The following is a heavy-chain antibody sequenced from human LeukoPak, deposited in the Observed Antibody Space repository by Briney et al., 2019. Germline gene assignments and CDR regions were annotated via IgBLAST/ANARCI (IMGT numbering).Heavy chain of an antibody. Sequence: SETLSLTCTVSGGSIRSSSYYWGWIRQSPGKGLEWIGHIYTSGSTDYNPSLKSRVTLSVATSKNQFSLKLTSVTAADTAIYYCTKGRGIWGQGTLVTVSS. CDR1: GGSIRSSSYY. V-gene: IGHV4-39*07. CDR2: IYTSGST. D-gene: IGHD3-10*01. J-gene: IGHJ4*02. CDR3: TKGRGI.